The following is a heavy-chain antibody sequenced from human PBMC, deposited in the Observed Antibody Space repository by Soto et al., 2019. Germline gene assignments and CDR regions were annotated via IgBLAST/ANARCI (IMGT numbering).Heavy chain of an antibody. CDR3: AKRAQIYDPGYYFDF. J-gene: IGHJ4*02. D-gene: IGHD5-12*01. Sequence: GGSLRLSCAASGFTFSDYAMSWVRQGPGKGLERVSTISGSGGRTFYADSVKGRFTISRDNSKNTLYLQMNSLRAEDTAVYYCAKRAQIYDPGYYFDFWGQGTPVTVSS. CDR2: ISGSGGRT. CDR1: GFTFSDYA. V-gene: IGHV3-23*01.